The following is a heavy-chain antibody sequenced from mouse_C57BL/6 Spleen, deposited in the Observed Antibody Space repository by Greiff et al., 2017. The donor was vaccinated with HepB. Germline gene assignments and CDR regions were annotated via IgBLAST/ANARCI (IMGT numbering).Heavy chain of an antibody. V-gene: IGHV14-1*01. CDR1: GFNIKDYY. CDR2: IDPEDGDT. D-gene: IGHD1-1*01. CDR3: TYYYGSSYVSFDY. J-gene: IGHJ2*01. Sequence: VHVKQSGAELVRPGASVKLSCTASGFNIKDYYMHWVKQRPEPGLEWIGRIDPEDGDTEYAPKFQGKATMTADTSSNTAYLQLSSLTSEDTAVYYCTYYYGSSYVSFDYWGQGTTLTVSS.